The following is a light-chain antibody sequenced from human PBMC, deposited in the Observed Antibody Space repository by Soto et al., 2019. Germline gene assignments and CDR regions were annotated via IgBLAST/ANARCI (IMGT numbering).Light chain of an antibody. CDR1: QSISSS. CDR2: ATF. J-gene: IGKJ1*01. Sequence: DIQMTHSPSSLSASVRDRVTITCRASQSISSSLNWYQQKPGKAPKLLIYATFSLQSGVPSRFSGSGSGTDFTLTISSLQPEDFATYYCQQSYSTPRTFGQGTKVEIK. V-gene: IGKV1-39*01. CDR3: QQSYSTPRT.